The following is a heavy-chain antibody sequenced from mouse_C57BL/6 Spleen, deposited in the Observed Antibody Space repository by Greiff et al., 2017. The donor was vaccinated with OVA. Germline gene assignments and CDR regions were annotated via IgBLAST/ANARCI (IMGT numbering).Heavy chain of an antibody. CDR1: GYAFTNYL. CDR2: INPGSGGT. D-gene: IGHD2-2*01. V-gene: IGHV1-54*01. CDR3: ARTNGYYFDD. J-gene: IGHJ2*01. Sequence: QVQLQQSGAELVRPGTSVKVSCKASGYAFTNYLIEWVKQRPGQGLEWIGVINPGSGGTNYNEKFKGKATLTADKSSSTAYMQLSSLTSEDSAVYFCARTNGYYFDDWGKGTTLTVSS.